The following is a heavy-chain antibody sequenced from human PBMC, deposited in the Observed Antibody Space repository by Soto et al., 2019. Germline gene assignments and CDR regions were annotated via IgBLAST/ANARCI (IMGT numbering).Heavy chain of an antibody. D-gene: IGHD3-9*01. CDR1: GFTFSSYA. CDR2: ISYDGSNK. CDR3: ARSRLRYFDWLLAPYYYYYGMDV. J-gene: IGHJ6*02. Sequence: PGGSLRLSCAASGFTFSSYAMHWVRQAPGKGLEWVAVISYDGSNKYYADSVKGRFTISRDNSKNTLYLQMNSLRAEDTAVYYCARSRLRYFDWLLAPYYYYYGMDVWGQGTTVTVSS. V-gene: IGHV3-30-3*01.